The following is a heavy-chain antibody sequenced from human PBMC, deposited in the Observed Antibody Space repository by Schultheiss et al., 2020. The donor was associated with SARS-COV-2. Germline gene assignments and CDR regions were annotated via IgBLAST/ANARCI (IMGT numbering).Heavy chain of an antibody. V-gene: IGHV1-18*01. Sequence: ASVKVSCKASGYTFTSYAMNWVRQAPGQGLEWMGGIIPIFGTANYTQKFQGRVTMTTDTSTSTAYMELRSLRSDDTAVYYCARVKYYDILTGYPNVDYFDYWGQGTLVTVSS. CDR3: ARVKYYDILTGYPNVDYFDY. J-gene: IGHJ4*02. CDR2: IIPIFGTA. D-gene: IGHD3-9*01. CDR1: GYTFTSYA.